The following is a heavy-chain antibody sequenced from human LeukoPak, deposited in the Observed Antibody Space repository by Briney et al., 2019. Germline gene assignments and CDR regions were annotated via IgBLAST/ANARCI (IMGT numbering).Heavy chain of an antibody. D-gene: IGHD3-22*01. J-gene: IGHJ2*01. CDR1: GGSISSGSYY. V-gene: IGHV4-61*02. Sequence: SETLSLTCTVSGGSISSGSYYWSWIRQPAGQGLEYIGRMYTSGSTNYNPSLKSRVTISVDTSKNQFSLKLSSVTAADTAVYHCARGYDGSGYYFRNWYFDLWGRGTLVTVSS. CDR3: ARGYDGSGYYFRNWYFDL. CDR2: MYTSGST.